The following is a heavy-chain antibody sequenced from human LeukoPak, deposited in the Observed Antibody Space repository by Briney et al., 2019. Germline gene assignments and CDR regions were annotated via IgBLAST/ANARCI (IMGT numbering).Heavy chain of an antibody. V-gene: IGHV7-4-1*02. CDR3: ATKPYTGYDLNY. CDR2: INTHTGNP. Sequence: ASVKVSCKASGYTFTNYAMNWVRQAPGQGLEWMGWINTHTGNPAYGQGFTGRFVFSLDTFVSTAYLQINSLKAEDTAVYFCATKPYTGYDLNYWGQGTLVTVSS. D-gene: IGHD5-12*01. CDR1: GYTFTNYA. J-gene: IGHJ4*02.